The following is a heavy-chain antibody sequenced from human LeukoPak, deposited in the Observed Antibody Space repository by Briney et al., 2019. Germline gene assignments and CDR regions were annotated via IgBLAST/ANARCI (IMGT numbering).Heavy chain of an antibody. CDR3: AKAPVTSCRGAFCYPFDY. D-gene: IGHD2-15*01. CDR2: IKQDGSDK. CDR1: GFTFSSYW. J-gene: IGHJ4*02. Sequence: PGGSLRLSCAASGFTFSSYWMSWVRQAPGKGLEWVANIKQDGSDKYYVDSVKGRFTISRDNAKNSLYVQMNSLRAEDTGVYYCAKAPVTSCRGAFCYPFDYWGQGTLVTVSS. V-gene: IGHV3-7*01.